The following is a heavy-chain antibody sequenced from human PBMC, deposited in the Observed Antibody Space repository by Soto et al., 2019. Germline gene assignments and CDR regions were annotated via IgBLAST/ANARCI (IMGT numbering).Heavy chain of an antibody. V-gene: IGHV1-69*13. CDR2: IIPIFGTA. J-gene: IGHJ5*02. CDR1: GGTFSSYA. CDR3: ATRADSYDSSLFDP. Sequence: SVKVSCKASGGTFSSYAISWVRQAPGQGLEWMGGIIPIFGTANYAQKFQGRVTITADESTSTAYMELSSLRSEDTAVYYCATRADSYDSSLFDPPAQRTLVTVSS. D-gene: IGHD3-3*01.